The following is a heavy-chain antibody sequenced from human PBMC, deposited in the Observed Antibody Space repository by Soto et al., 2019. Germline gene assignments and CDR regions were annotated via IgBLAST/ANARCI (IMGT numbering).Heavy chain of an antibody. J-gene: IGHJ4*02. V-gene: IGHV3-33*01. CDR2: IWYDGSNK. D-gene: IGHD5-18*01. Sequence: GGSLRLSCAASGFTFSSYGMHWVRQAPGKGLEWVAVIWYDGSNKYYADSVKGRFTISRDNSKNTLYLQMNSLRAEDTAVYYCATSGYSYPRSGDYFDYWGQGTLVTVSS. CDR1: GFTFSSYG. CDR3: ATSGYSYPRSGDYFDY.